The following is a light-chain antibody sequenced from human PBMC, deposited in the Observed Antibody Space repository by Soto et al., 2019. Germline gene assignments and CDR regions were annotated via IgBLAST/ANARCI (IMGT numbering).Light chain of an antibody. V-gene: IGKV3-20*01. CDR2: GAS. CDR1: QNVINNY. CDR3: QQYVGTSIT. J-gene: IGKJ5*01. Sequence: EITLTQSPDTLSLSPGERATLSCRASQNVINNYLAWCQQKPGQAPSLLIYGASSRASGIADRFSGSGSGTTFTLTITRLEPEDFAVYYCQQYVGTSITFGQGTRLEIK.